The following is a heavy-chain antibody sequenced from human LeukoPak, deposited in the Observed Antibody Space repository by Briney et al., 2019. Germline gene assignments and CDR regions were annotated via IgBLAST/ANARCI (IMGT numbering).Heavy chain of an antibody. D-gene: IGHD1-26*01. J-gene: IGHJ4*02. CDR1: GGSISSTIHY. CDR3: ARRGTPWELPRFDY. Sequence: KPSETLSLTCAVSGGSISSTIHYWGWIRQPPGKGLEWIGSVYFNGNTYYNPSFKSRVTISVDTSKNQFSLKLSSVTAADTAVYYCARRGTPWELPRFDYWGQGTLVTVSS. CDR2: VYFNGNT. V-gene: IGHV4-39*07.